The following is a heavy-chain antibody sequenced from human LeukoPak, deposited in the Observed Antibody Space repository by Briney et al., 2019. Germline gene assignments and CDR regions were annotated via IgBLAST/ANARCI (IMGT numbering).Heavy chain of an antibody. CDR1: GYTFISYD. D-gene: IGHD6-19*01. CDR2: MNPDSGNA. CDR3: ARVSDAVAGSGFDY. Sequence: VASVKVSCKASGYTFISYDINWVRQATGQGLEWMGWMNPDSGNAGYAEKFQGRVTITRNTSTSTVYMELSSLRSEDTAVYYCARVSDAVAGSGFDYWGQGTLVTVSS. J-gene: IGHJ4*02. V-gene: IGHV1-8*03.